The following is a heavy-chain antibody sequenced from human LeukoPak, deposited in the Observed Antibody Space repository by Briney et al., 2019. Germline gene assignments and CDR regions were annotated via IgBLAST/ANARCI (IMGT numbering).Heavy chain of an antibody. CDR3: ARVLVVAARHYYYGMDV. D-gene: IGHD2-15*01. J-gene: IGHJ6*02. V-gene: IGHV3-48*01. Sequence: GGSLRLSCAASGFTFSSYSMNWVRQAPGKGLEWVSYISSSSSTIYYADSVKGRFTISRDNAKNSLYLQMNSLRAEDTAVYYCARVLVVAARHYYYGMDVWSQGTTVTVSS. CDR1: GFTFSSYS. CDR2: ISSSSSTI.